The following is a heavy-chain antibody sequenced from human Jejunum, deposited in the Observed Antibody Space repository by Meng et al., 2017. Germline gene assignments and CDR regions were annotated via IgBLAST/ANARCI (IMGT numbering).Heavy chain of an antibody. D-gene: IGHD3-22*01. CDR2: MYFSGST. V-gene: IGHV4-61*01. CDR3: ARGHFDKYFDS. Sequence: VQLQDSGPGLVRPSEPLSLTCTISGGSVNSGSYYWSWSRQPPGKGLEWIGYMYFSGSTNYNASLKSRVTISVDTSKKQFSLKLTSVTAADTAAYYCARGHFDKYFDSWGQGTLVTVSS. J-gene: IGHJ4*02. CDR1: GGSVNSGSYY.